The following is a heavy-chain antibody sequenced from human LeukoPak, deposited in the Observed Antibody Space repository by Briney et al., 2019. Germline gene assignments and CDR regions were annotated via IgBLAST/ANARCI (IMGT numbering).Heavy chain of an antibody. V-gene: IGHV3-66*01. J-gene: IGHJ4*02. D-gene: IGHD5-18*01. CDR3: ARDWGRGYSYGDY. CDR2: IYSDGST. Sequence: PGGSLRLSCAASGFTVSSNHMSWARQAPGKGLEWVSVIYSDGSTYYADSVKGRFTISRDNSKNTLYLQMNSLRAEDTAVYYCARDWGRGYSYGDYWGQGTLVTVSS. CDR1: GFTVSSNH.